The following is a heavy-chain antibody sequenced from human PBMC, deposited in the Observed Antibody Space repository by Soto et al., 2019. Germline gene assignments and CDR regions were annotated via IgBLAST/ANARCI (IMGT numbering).Heavy chain of an antibody. V-gene: IGHV4-59*08. Sequence: QVQLQESGPGLVKPSETLSLTCTVSGGSISSYYWSWIRQPPGKGLEWIGYIYYSGSTNYNPSLXRCAXIXLDTSKNQFSLKLSSVPAADTAVYYCARLCGWSVDYWGQGTLVTVSS. CDR1: GGSISSYY. J-gene: IGHJ4*02. CDR3: ARLCGWSVDY. D-gene: IGHD6-19*01. CDR2: IYYSGST.